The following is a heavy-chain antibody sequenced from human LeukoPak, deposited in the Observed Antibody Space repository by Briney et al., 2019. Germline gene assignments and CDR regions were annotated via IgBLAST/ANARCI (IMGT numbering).Heavy chain of an antibody. Sequence: PGGSLRLSCAASGFTFSSNAMSWVRQAPGKGLEWVSSISGSGGSTNYADSVKGRFTISRDNAKNSLYLQMNSLRADDTALYYCAKGSYSSGWVNWFDPWGQGTLVTVSS. CDR3: AKGSYSSGWVNWFDP. CDR1: GFTFSSNA. J-gene: IGHJ5*02. CDR2: ISGSGGST. D-gene: IGHD6-19*01. V-gene: IGHV3-23*01.